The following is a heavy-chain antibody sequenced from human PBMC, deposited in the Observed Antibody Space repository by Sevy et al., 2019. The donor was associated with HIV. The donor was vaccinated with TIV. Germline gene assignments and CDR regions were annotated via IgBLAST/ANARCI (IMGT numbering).Heavy chain of an antibody. CDR3: ARHSITILGVVTGDAFDI. J-gene: IGHJ3*02. CDR1: GGSISSSSYY. D-gene: IGHD3-3*01. V-gene: IGHV4-39*01. CDR2: IYYSGST. Sequence: SETLSLTCTVSGGSISSSSYYWGWIRQPPGKGLEWIGSIYYSGSTYYNPSLKSRVTISVDTSKNQFSLKLSSVTAADTAGYYCARHSITILGVVTGDAFDIWGQGTMVTVSS.